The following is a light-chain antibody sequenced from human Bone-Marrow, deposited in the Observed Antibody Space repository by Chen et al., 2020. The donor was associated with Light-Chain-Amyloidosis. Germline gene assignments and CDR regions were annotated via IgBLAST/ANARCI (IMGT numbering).Light chain of an antibody. Sequence: IVMTQSPLSLPVTPGESASISCWSSQSLLYSNGKDHLDWYLQKPGQSPQLLIYLGSNRASGVPDRFSGSGSGTDFTLKISRVEAEDVGIYYCMQSLPAPLTFGPGTKLEIK. CDR1: QSLLYSNGKDH. V-gene: IGKV2-28*01. J-gene: IGKJ2*01. CDR2: LGS. CDR3: MQSLPAPLT.